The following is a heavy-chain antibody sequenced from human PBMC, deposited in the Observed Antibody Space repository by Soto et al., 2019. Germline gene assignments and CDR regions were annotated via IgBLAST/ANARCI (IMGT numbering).Heavy chain of an antibody. J-gene: IGHJ4*02. Sequence: GESLKISCKGSGYTFTNYWIGWVRQMPGKGLEWMGIIYPGGSDTRYSPSFQGQVTISADKSINTAYLQWSSLKASDTAMYYCARHLEVATISQAYYWGQGTQVTVSS. D-gene: IGHD5-12*01. CDR3: ARHLEVATISQAYY. CDR1: GYTFTNYW. V-gene: IGHV5-51*01. CDR2: IYPGGSDT.